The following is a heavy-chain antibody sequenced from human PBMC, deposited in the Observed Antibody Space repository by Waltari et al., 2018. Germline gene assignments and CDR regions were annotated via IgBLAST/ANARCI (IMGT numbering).Heavy chain of an antibody. J-gene: IGHJ6*02. CDR3: ARFGIPRYYYGMDV. Sequence: QVQLQESGPGLVKPSETLSLTCAVSGYSISSGYYWGWIRQPPGKGLEWIGSIYHSGSTYYNPALKSRVTISVDTSKNQFSLKLSSVTAADTAVYYCARFGIPRYYYGMDVWGQGTTVTVSS. CDR2: IYHSGST. V-gene: IGHV4-38-2*01. CDR1: GYSISSGYY. D-gene: IGHD3-16*01.